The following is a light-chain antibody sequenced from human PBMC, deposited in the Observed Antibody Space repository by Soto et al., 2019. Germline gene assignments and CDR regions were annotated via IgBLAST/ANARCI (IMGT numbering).Light chain of an antibody. J-gene: IGLJ3*02. CDR1: SSDVGGYNY. Sequence: QSALTQPASMSGSPGQSITIPCTGTSSDVGGYNYVSWYQQRPGKAPKLMIYEVSNRPSGVSHRFSGSKSGNTASLTISGLQADDEADYYCSSSTSTTTWVFGGGTKVTVL. V-gene: IGLV2-14*01. CDR3: SSSTSTTTWV. CDR2: EVS.